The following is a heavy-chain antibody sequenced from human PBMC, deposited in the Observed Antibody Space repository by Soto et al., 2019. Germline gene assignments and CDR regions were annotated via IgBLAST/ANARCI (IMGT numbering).Heavy chain of an antibody. CDR3: ARRGFYMLTFGVGDANAFDI. V-gene: IGHV4-59*13. D-gene: IGHD3-16*01. CDR2: IYYSGDT. CDR1: GGSITSDY. J-gene: IGHJ3*02. Sequence: SETLSLNCTVSGGSITSDYWSWIRQPPGKGLEWIGYIYYSGDTNYNPSLKSRVTISVDTSKNQFSLKLTSVTAADTAMYYCARRGFYMLTFGVGDANAFDIWGQGTMVTVSS.